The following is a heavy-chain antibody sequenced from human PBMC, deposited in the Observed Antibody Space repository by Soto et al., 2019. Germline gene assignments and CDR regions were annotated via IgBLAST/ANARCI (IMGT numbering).Heavy chain of an antibody. CDR1: GFSLSTRGGG. CDR3: AHVYGGYDNFDY. CDR2: IYWDDDK. D-gene: IGHD5-12*01. Sequence: QITLKEFGPRRVKPTQTLTLTGTFSGFSLSTRGGGGGGIRKPPGKALEGLALIYWDDDKRYSPSLKSRLTITKDTSKNQVVLTMTNMDPVDTATYYCAHVYGGYDNFDYWGQGTLVTVSS. J-gene: IGHJ4*02. V-gene: IGHV2-5*02.